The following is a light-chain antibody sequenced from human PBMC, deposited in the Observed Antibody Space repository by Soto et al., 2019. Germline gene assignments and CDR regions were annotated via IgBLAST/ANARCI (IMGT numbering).Light chain of an antibody. V-gene: IGLV2-23*02. CDR3: CSYAGSSTQSYV. J-gene: IGLJ1*01. CDR2: EVS. CDR1: NSDVGSYNL. Sequence: SALTQPASVSGSPGHSITISCTGTNSDVGSYNLVSWYQQHPGKAHKVIIYEVSERPSGVSDRFSGSKSGNTASLMISGLQAEDEADYYCCSYAGSSTQSYVFGSGTKVTVL.